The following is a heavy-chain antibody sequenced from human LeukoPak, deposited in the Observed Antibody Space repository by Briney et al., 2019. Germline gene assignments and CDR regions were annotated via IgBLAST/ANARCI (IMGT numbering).Heavy chain of an antibody. J-gene: IGHJ4*02. CDR2: ISSSGSTI. D-gene: IGHD2-21*01. Sequence: GGSLRLSCAASGFTFSSYEMNWVRQAPGKGLEWVSYISSSGSTIHYADSVKGRFTISRDNAKNSLYLQMNSLRAEDTAVYYCASGHTGPFDYWGQGTLVTVSS. CDR1: GFTFSSYE. V-gene: IGHV3-48*03. CDR3: ASGHTGPFDY.